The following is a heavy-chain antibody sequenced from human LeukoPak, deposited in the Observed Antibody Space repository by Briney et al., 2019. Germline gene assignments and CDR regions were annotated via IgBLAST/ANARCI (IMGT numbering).Heavy chain of an antibody. Sequence: GGSLRPSCVASGITYEDYAFSWVRPAPGKGLEWVSVISGGGRSTSYADSLKGRFTISRDNSKNTLYLQMNSLRAEDTAVYYCAQLDVLRSDYFESWGRGTLVTVSS. CDR2: ISGGGRST. J-gene: IGHJ4*02. D-gene: IGHD3-22*01. CDR1: GITYEDYA. CDR3: AQLDVLRSDYFES. V-gene: IGHV3-23*01.